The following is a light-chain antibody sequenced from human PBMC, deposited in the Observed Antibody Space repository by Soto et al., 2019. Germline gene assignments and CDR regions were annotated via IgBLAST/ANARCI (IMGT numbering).Light chain of an antibody. CDR3: NSYTSDSTWV. V-gene: IGLV2-14*03. J-gene: IGLJ3*02. CDR1: SSDVGGYNY. Sequence: QSALTQPASVSGSPGQSITISCTGTSSDVGGYNYVSWFQHHPGKAPKLIIYDVSNRPSGTSDRFSGSKSGSTASLTISGLQADDEADYYCNSYTSDSTWVFGGGTKVTVL. CDR2: DVS.